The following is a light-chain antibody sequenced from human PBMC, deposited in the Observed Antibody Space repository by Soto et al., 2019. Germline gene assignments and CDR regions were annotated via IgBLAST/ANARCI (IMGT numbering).Light chain of an antibody. J-gene: IGKJ2*01. CDR2: GAS. V-gene: IGKV3D-15*01. CDR3: QQYGALPYT. CDR1: QSVSSK. Sequence: ETVMTQSPATLSVAPGERASLSCRASQSVSSKLAWYQQKPGQAPRLLIYGASTRATGIPARFSGSGSGTEFTLTISSLQSEDFAVYYCQQYGALPYTFGQGTKVDIK.